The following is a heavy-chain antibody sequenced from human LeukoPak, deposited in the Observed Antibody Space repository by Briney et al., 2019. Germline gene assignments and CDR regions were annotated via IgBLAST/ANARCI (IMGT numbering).Heavy chain of an antibody. CDR3: ARDKSDSGSYYKY. Sequence: GRSLRLSCAASGFTFSSYAMSWVRQAPGKGLEWVSAISGSGGSTYYADSVKGRFTISRDNSKNTLYLQMNSLRAEDTAVYYCARDKSDSGSYYKYWGQGTLVTVSS. CDR2: ISGSGGST. CDR1: GFTFSSYA. D-gene: IGHD3-10*01. J-gene: IGHJ4*02. V-gene: IGHV3-23*01.